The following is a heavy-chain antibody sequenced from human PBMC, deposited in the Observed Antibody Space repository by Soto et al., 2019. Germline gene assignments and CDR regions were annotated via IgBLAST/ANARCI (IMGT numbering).Heavy chain of an antibody. D-gene: IGHD2-2*01. Sequence: GASVKVSCKASGYTFTGYYMHWVRQAPGQGLEWMGWMNPNSGNTGYAQKFQGRVTMTRNTSISTAYMELSSLRSEDTAVYYCARGPYQGYCSSTSCPTGVYWGQGTLVTVSS. CDR1: GYTFTGYY. J-gene: IGHJ4*02. CDR3: ARGPYQGYCSSTSCPTGVY. CDR2: MNPNSGNT. V-gene: IGHV1-8*02.